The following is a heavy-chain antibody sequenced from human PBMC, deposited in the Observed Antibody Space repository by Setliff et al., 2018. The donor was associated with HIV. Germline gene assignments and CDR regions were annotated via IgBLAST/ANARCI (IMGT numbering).Heavy chain of an antibody. CDR3: ARSDLDNGSGYFDYYSYYMDV. CDR1: GDSISSSTYY. J-gene: IGHJ6*03. Sequence: SETLSLTCTVSGDSISSSTYYWGWIRQPPGRGLEWIGSIFYTGFTYYSPSLESRATMSVDTSKNQFSLRVRSVTAADTAVYYCARSDLDNGSGYFDYYSYYMDVWGRGTTVTVSS. V-gene: IGHV4-39*07. CDR2: IFYTGFT. D-gene: IGHD3-22*01.